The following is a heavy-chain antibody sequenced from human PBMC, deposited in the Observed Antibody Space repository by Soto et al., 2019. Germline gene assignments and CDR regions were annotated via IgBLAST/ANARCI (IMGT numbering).Heavy chain of an antibody. V-gene: IGHV4-34*01. CDR3: ARSSSDSSGFRQ. Sequence: PSETLSLTCAVYGGSFILYQWSWIRQPPGKGLEWIGEINRSGSTNYNASLKSRVTISIDTSKNQFSLKLNSVTAADTAMYYCARSSSDSSGFRQWGQGTLVTVSS. CDR2: INRSGST. CDR1: GGSFILYQ. D-gene: IGHD3-22*01. J-gene: IGHJ4*02.